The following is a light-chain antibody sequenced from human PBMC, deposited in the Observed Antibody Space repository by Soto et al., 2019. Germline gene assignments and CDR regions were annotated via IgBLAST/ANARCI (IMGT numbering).Light chain of an antibody. CDR2: GAS. V-gene: IGKV3-20*01. J-gene: IGKJ1*01. CDR3: QQYGSSPWT. Sequence: EIVLTQSPGTLSLSPGERATLSYRASQTVSSYLAWFQQRPGQAPRLLIYGASNRATGIPDRFSGSGSGTDFTLTISRLEPEDFAVYYCQQYGSSPWTFGQGTKVDI. CDR1: QTVSSY.